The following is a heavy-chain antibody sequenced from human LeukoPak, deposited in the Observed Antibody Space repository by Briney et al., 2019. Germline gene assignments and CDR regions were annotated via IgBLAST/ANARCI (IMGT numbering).Heavy chain of an antibody. CDR2: ISGSGTTI. J-gene: IGHJ5*02. D-gene: IGHD3-10*01. CDR1: GFTFSDYY. V-gene: IGHV3-11*01. Sequence: GGSLRLSCAASGFTFSDYYMSWIRQAPGKGLEWVSFISGSGTTIYYADSVKGRFTISRDNAKDSLYLQMNSLGAGDTAVYYCAGVGVNNWFDPWGQGTLVTVSS. CDR3: AGVGVNNWFDP.